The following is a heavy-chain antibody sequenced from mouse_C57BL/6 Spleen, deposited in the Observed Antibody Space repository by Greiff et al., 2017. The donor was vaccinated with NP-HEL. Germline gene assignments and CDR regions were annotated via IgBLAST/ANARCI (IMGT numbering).Heavy chain of an antibody. Sequence: QVQLQQPGAELVKPGASVKMSCKASGYTFTSYWITWVKQRPGQGLEWIGDIYPGSGSTNYNEQFKSKATLTVDTSSSTAYMQLSSLTSEDSAVYYCARYGTVVEDYFDYWGQGTTLTVSS. CDR2: IYPGSGST. CDR1: GYTFTSYW. D-gene: IGHD1-1*01. V-gene: IGHV1-55*01. J-gene: IGHJ2*01. CDR3: ARYGTVVEDYFDY.